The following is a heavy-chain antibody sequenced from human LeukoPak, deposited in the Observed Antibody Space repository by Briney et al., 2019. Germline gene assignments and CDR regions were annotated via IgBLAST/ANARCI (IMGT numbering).Heavy chain of an antibody. CDR3: ARLNDRADAFDI. CDR1: GDSISSSSYY. V-gene: IGHV4-61*01. D-gene: IGHD3-22*01. Sequence: SETLSLTCTVSGDSISSSSYYWSWIRQPPGKGLEWIGYIYYSGSTNYNPSLKSRVTISVDTSKNQFSLKLSSVTAADTAVYYCARLNDRADAFDIWGQGTMVTVSS. J-gene: IGHJ3*02. CDR2: IYYSGST.